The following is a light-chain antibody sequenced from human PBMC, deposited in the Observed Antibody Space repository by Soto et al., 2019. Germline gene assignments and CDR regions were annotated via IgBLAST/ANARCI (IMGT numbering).Light chain of an antibody. Sequence: EIVMTQSPATLSVSLGERATLTCRASQSVSSNLAWYQQKPGQAPRLLIYGTSTRATGIPVRFSGSGSGTDFTLTISSLQPEDFALYFCHQDFNLPWTFGQGTKVDIK. CDR1: QSVSSN. CDR2: GTS. V-gene: IGKV3D-15*02. CDR3: HQDFNLPWT. J-gene: IGKJ1*01.